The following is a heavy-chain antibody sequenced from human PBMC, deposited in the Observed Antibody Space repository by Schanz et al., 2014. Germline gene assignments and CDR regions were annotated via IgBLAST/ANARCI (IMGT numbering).Heavy chain of an antibody. CDR1: GFSFSSYA. CDR3: ARKVVATIGGYYDN. CDR2: MNESHSTI. Sequence: EAHLVESGGGLVEPGGSLRLSCAASGFSFSSYAMGWVRQARGKGLEWVSAMNESHSTIYYADSVRGRFTISRDNAENTLFLQMNSLRAEDTAVYYCARKVVATIGGYYDNWGQGTLVAVSS. V-gene: IGHV3-23*04. J-gene: IGHJ4*02. D-gene: IGHD5-12*01.